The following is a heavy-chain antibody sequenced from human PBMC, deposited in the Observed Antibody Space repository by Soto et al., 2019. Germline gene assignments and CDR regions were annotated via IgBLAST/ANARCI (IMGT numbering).Heavy chain of an antibody. CDR1: GGTFSSYA. CDR3: ARDLGPYDILTGPLGY. D-gene: IGHD3-9*01. CDR2: IIPIFGTA. J-gene: IGHJ4*02. Sequence: ASVKVSCKASGGTFSSYAISWVRQAPGQGLEWVGGIIPIFGTANYAQKFQGRVTITADESTSTAYMELSSLRSEDTAVYYCARDLGPYDILTGPLGYWGQGTLVTVSS. V-gene: IGHV1-69*13.